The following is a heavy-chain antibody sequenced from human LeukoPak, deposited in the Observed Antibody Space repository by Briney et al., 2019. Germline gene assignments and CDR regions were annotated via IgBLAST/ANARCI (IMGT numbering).Heavy chain of an antibody. CDR1: GFTVSSNY. J-gene: IGHJ4*02. CDR2: IYSGGST. CDR3: ARVPYGSGTYFDY. V-gene: IGHV3-53*01. Sequence: GGSLRLSCAASGFTVSSNYMSWVRQAPGKGLEWVSVIYSGGSTYYADSVKGRFTISRDNSKNTLYLQMNSLRAEDTAVYYCARVPYGSGTYFDYWGQGTLVTVSS. D-gene: IGHD3-10*01.